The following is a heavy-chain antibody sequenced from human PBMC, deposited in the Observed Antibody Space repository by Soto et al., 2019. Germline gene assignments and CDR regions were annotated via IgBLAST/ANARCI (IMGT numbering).Heavy chain of an antibody. CDR1: GFTFSNAW. J-gene: IGHJ4*02. V-gene: IGHV3-23*01. Sequence: PGGSLRLSCAASGFTFSNAWINWVRQAPGKGLEWVSAISGSGGSTYYADSVKGRFTISRDNSKNTLYLQMNSLRAEDTAVYYCANRGAGILTGIDYWGQGTLVTVSS. D-gene: IGHD3-9*01. CDR2: ISGSGGST. CDR3: ANRGAGILTGIDY.